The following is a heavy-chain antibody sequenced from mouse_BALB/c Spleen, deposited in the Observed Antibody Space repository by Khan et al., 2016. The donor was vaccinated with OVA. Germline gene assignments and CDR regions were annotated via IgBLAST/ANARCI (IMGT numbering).Heavy chain of an antibody. V-gene: IGHV2-6*02. CDR2: IWSDGTT. J-gene: IGHJ4*01. Sequence: QVQLKQSGPGLVAPSQSLSITCTVSGFSLTNYGVHWVRQPPGKGLEWLVVIWSDGTTTYNSALKSRLSISKDKSKSQVFLKMNSLQTDDKAMYYCAAHRYDGYYAMDYWGQGTSVTVSS. CDR3: AAHRYDGYYAMDY. D-gene: IGHD2-14*01. CDR1: GFSLTNYG.